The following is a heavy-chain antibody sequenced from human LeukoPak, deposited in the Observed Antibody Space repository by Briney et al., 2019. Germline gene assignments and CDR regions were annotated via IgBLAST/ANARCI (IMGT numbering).Heavy chain of an antibody. CDR1: GFTFSNYW. V-gene: IGHV3-7*01. J-gene: IGHJ4*02. D-gene: IGHD3-22*01. CDR2: IKADGSER. CDR3: ARDGVYYDSSGTSIVGSVFDY. Sequence: GGSLRLSCAASGFTFSNYWMTWVRQAPGKGLEWVANIKADGSERYYVDSVKGRFTISRDNAKNSLYLQMNSLRAEDTAVYYCARDGVYYDSSGTSIVGSVFDYWGQGTLVTVSS.